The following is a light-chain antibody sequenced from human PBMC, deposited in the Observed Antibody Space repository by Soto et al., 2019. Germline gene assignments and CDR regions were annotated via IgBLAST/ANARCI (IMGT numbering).Light chain of an antibody. J-gene: IGLJ1*01. CDR3: SSYTTNITLRYV. CDR1: SSDVGGSNY. Sequence: ALTQPASVSGSPGQSITISCSGTSSDVGGSNYVSWYQHHPGKAPKLMIYEVDNRPSGVSDRFSGSKSGNTASLTISGLQAEDEADYFCSSYTTNITLRYVFGTGTKVT. CDR2: EVD. V-gene: IGLV2-14*01.